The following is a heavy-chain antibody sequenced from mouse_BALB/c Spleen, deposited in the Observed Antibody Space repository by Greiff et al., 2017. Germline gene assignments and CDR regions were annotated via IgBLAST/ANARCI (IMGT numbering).Heavy chain of an antibody. J-gene: IGHJ3*01. CDR2: IDPADGDT. CDR3: ARGCGYSFAY. Sequence: VQLQQSGAELVKPGASVKLSCTASGFNIKDSYMHWVKQRPEQGLEWIGRIDPADGDTKYDQKFQGKATITADTSSNTAYLQLSSLTSEDTAVYYCARGCGYSFAYWGQGTLVTVSA. CDR1: GFNIKDSY. D-gene: IGHD2-3*01. V-gene: IGHV14-3*02.